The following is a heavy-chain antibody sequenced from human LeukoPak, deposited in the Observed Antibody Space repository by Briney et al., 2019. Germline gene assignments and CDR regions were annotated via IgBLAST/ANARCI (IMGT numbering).Heavy chain of an antibody. CDR2: IKSKTDGGTT. D-gene: IGHD1-26*01. J-gene: IGHJ5*02. Sequence: GGSLRLSCEASGFTFSNAWMSWVRQAPGKGLEWVGRIKSKTDGGTTDYAAPVKGRFTLSRDDSKNTLYLQMNSLKTEDTAVYYCAKKYSTGLDPWGQGTLVTVSS. CDR3: AKKYSTGLDP. CDR1: GFTFSNAW. V-gene: IGHV3-15*01.